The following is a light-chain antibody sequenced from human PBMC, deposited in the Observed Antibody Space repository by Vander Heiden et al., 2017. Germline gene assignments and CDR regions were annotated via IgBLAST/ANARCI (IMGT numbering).Light chain of an antibody. CDR2: DVS. V-gene: IGLV2-11*01. J-gene: IGLJ2*01. CDR3: CSYAGSYLVV. CDR1: SSDVGVYDY. Sequence: QSALTQPRSVSGSPGPSVTISCTGTSSDVGVYDYVSWYQHHPGKAPKLIIYDVSKRPSGVPDRFSGSKSGNTASLTISGLQAEDEADYSCCSYAGSYLVVFGGGTKLTVL.